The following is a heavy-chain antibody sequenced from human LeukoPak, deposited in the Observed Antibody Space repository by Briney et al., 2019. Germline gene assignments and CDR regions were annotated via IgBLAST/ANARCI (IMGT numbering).Heavy chain of an antibody. Sequence: SETLSLTCSVSGGSISSYYWSWLRQPPGKGLEWIGYISYSGSTYYNPSLKSRVTISVDTSENQFSLKVSSMTAADTAVYYCARNGRQQAYYFDYWGQGILVTVSS. D-gene: IGHD6-13*01. CDR2: ISYSGST. V-gene: IGHV4-59*08. CDR3: ARNGRQQAYYFDY. CDR1: GGSISSYY. J-gene: IGHJ4*02.